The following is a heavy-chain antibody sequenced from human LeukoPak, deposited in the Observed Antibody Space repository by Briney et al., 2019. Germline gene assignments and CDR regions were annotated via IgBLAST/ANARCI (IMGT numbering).Heavy chain of an antibody. CDR1: GYNFTTFW. D-gene: IGHD2-2*02. J-gene: IGHJ3*02. CDR2: IHPGDSDT. CDR3: ARHVVCSSTRCYNTYDI. V-gene: IGHV5-51*01. Sequence: GESLKISCKGSGYNFTTFWIGWVRQMPGKGLEWMGIIHPGDSDTRYSPSFQGQVTISADKSISTASLQWSSLKASDTAMYYCARHVVCSSTRCYNTYDIWGQGTMVTVSS.